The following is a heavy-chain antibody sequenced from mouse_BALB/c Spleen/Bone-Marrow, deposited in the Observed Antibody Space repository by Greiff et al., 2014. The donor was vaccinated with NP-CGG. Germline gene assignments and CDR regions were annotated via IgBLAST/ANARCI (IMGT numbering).Heavy chain of an antibody. CDR2: ISYSGNT. CDR1: GDSITSGY. D-gene: IGHD1-1*02. Sequence: TLPLTCSVTGDSITSGYWNWIRKFPGNKLEYMGYISYSGNTYYNPSLKSRISITLDTSKNQYYLQFIYVTAEATASYYCATYGGCCFDYWGQGTPLTVSS. CDR3: ATYGGCCFDY. J-gene: IGHJ2*01. V-gene: IGHV3-8*02.